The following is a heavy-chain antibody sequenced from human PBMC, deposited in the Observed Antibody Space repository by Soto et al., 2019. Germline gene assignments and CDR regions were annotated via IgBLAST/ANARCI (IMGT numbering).Heavy chain of an antibody. J-gene: IGHJ6*02. Sequence: QVQLVQSGAEVKKPGASVKVSCKASGYTFTTYAIHWVRQAPGQRLEWMGWINAGNGNTKCSLKFQGRVTITRDTSASTAYMELNRLTSEDTAVYYCARDQGLRFLNYYGVDVWGQGTTVTVS. V-gene: IGHV1-3*01. CDR3: ARDQGLRFLNYYGVDV. D-gene: IGHD3-3*01. CDR2: INAGNGNT. CDR1: GYTFTTYA.